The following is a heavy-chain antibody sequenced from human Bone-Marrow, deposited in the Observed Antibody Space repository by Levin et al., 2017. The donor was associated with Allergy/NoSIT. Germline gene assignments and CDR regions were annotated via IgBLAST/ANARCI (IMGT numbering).Heavy chain of an antibody. CDR1: GFTFSSYW. V-gene: IGHV3-74*01. Sequence: GGSLRLSCSASGFTFSSYWMHWVRQAPGKGLVWVSRINRDGSSTSYADSVKGRFTISRDNTKNTLYLQMNSLSAEDTSVYYCARDRGTTSWYFDLWSRGTLVTVSS. D-gene: IGHD4-11*01. CDR3: ARDRGTTSWYFDL. CDR2: INRDGSST. J-gene: IGHJ2*01.